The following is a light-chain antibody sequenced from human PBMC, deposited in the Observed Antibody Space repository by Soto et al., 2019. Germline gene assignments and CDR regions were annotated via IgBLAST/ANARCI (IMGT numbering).Light chain of an antibody. CDR1: QTVYSRY. V-gene: IGKV3-20*01. CDR2: GAS. J-gene: IGKJ1*01. CDR3: QQYSSSIRT. Sequence: EIVLTQSPGTVSSSPGERATLSCRASQTVYSRYLAWYQQKPGQAPRLLIFGASSRATGIPDRFSGSGSGTDFTLTISRLEPEDFAVYYCQQYSSSIRTFGQGTKVDIK.